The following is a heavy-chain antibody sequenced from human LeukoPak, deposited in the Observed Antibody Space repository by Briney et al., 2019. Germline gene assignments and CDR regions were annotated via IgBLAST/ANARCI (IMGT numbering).Heavy chain of an antibody. Sequence: SQTLSLTCAISGDSVSSNSAAWNWITQSPSRGLEWLGRTYYRSKWYNDYAVSVKSRITINPDTSKNQSSLPLNSVTPEDTTVYYCARGRGAVAVKGEDYFDYWGQGTLVTVSS. CDR2: TYYRSKWYN. CDR3: ARGRGAVAVKGEDYFDY. V-gene: IGHV6-1*01. J-gene: IGHJ4*02. D-gene: IGHD6-19*01. CDR1: GDSVSSNSAA.